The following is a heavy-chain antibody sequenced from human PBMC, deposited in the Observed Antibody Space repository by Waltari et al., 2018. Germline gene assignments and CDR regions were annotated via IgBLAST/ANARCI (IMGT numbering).Heavy chain of an antibody. CDR2: LYYSGST. Sequence: QVQLQELGPGLVKPSETLSLTCTVSGGSISSYYWSWIRQPPGKGLEWIWCLYYSGSTNYKPSLKSRVTISVDTTKNQFSLKLSSVTAADTALYYCARDSVIGTAINAFDIWGQGTMVTVSS. CDR1: GGSISSYY. D-gene: IGHD5-18*01. V-gene: IGHV4-59*01. J-gene: IGHJ3*02. CDR3: ARDSVIGTAINAFDI.